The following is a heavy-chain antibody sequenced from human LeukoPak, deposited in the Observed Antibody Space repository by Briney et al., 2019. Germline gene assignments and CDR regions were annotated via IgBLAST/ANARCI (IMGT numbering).Heavy chain of an antibody. CDR3: ASGYCSSTSCYTGMVDY. Sequence: SETLSLTCTVSGGSISSYYWSWIRQPPGKGLEWIGYIYYSGSTNYNPSLKSRVTISVDTSKNQFSLKLSSVTAADTAVYYCASGYCSSTSCYTGMVDYWGQGTLVTVSS. CDR2: IYYSGST. J-gene: IGHJ4*02. CDR1: GGSISSYY. V-gene: IGHV4-59*12. D-gene: IGHD2-2*02.